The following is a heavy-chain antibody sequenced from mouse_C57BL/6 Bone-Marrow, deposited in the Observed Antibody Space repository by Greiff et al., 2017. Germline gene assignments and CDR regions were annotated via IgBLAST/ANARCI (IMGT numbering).Heavy chain of an antibody. Sequence: VQLQQSGAELVRPGASVKLSCTASGFNITDYSMHWVKQRPEQGLEWIGSIDPEDGDTEYAPKFQGKATLTADTSSNTASLQLSSLTSEDTAVYFCTTFYDGGQGTSVTVSS. CDR3: TTFYD. J-gene: IGHJ4*01. CDR1: GFNITDYS. D-gene: IGHD2-3*01. CDR2: IDPEDGDT. V-gene: IGHV14-1*01.